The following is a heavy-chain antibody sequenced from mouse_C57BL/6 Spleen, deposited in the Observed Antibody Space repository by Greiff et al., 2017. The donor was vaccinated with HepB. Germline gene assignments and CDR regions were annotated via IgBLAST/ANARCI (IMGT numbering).Heavy chain of an antibody. D-gene: IGHD3-2*02. CDR2: IDPSDSYT. CDR3: ARPAQATYGFAY. J-gene: IGHJ3*01. CDR1: GYTFTSYW. V-gene: IGHV1-59*01. Sequence: VQLQQPGAELVRPGTSVKLSCKASGYTFTSYWMHWVKQRPGQGLEWIGVIDPSDSYTNYNQKFKGKATLTVDTSSSTAYMQLSSLTSEDSAVYYCARPAQATYGFAYWGQGTLVTVSA.